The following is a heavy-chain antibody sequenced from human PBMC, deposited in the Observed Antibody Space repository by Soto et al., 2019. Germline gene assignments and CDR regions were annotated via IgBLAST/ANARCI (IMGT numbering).Heavy chain of an antibody. D-gene: IGHD2-2*01. CDR3: AKDRGGDCPDNSCYFGADY. J-gene: IGHJ4*02. V-gene: IGHV3-30*18. Sequence: GGSLRLSCVGSGFTFSSYGMHWVRQAPGKGLECVAVISDTGSSHYYAASVEGRFTIPRENSKNTLSLHMDRLRVEDTAVYYCAKDRGGDCPDNSCYFGADYWGQGTPVTAPQ. CDR2: ISDTGSSH. CDR1: GFTFSSYG.